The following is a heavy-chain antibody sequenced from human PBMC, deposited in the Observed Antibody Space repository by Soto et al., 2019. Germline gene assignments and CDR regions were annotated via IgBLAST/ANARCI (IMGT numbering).Heavy chain of an antibody. V-gene: IGHV1-2*02. CDR3: AREGGDNVQMVYALPWY. Sequence: QVHLVQSGAEVKKPEASVKVSCKASGYTFTDYYMHWVREAPGQGLEWMGWINPNSGATSYAQRFQGRVTMTRDTSISTAYMELSRLTSDDTAVYYCAREGGDNVQMVYALPWYWGQGTLVTVSS. J-gene: IGHJ4*02. D-gene: IGHD2-8*01. CDR1: GYTFTDYY. CDR2: INPNSGAT.